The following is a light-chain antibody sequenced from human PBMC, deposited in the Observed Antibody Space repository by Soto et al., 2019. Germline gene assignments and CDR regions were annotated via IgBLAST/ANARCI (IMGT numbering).Light chain of an antibody. CDR3: QSYDSSLSAAYV. J-gene: IGLJ1*01. CDR1: SSNIGAGYA. CDR2: GNT. V-gene: IGLV1-40*01. Sequence: QSVLTQPPSVSGAPGQRVTISCTGHSSNIGAGYAVHWYQQLPAKAPTLLIYGNTNPPSRAPYRFSDSKSGTSASLAITGLQAEDESDYYCQSYDSSLSAAYVFGRGTKVTVL.